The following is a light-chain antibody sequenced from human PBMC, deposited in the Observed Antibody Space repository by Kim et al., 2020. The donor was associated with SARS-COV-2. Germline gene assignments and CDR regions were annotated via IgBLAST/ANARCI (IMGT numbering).Light chain of an antibody. CDR3: QQTYSSLWT. CDR1: LSIRNY. J-gene: IGKJ1*01. Sequence: DIQMIQSPSSLSASVGDRVTITCRTSLSIRNYLNWYRQKPGEAPEVLIYAASTLQSGVPSRFSGSGSGTDFTLTISSLQPEDFATYYCQQTYSSLWTFGQGTKVDIK. CDR2: AAS. V-gene: IGKV1-39*01.